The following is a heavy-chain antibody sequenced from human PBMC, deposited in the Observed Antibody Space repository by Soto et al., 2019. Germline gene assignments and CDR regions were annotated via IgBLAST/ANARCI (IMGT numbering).Heavy chain of an antibody. J-gene: IGHJ4*02. CDR3: AKNQHAMAHDY. CDR1: GFTFSSYA. Sequence: GGSLRLSCAASGFTFSSYAMSWVRQAPGKELEWVSSISSSGGSTDYADSVKGRFTISRDNSQNTLNLQMNSLRAEDTAIYFCAKNQHAMAHDYWGPGTLVTVSS. V-gene: IGHV3-23*01. D-gene: IGHD2-8*01. CDR2: ISSSGGST.